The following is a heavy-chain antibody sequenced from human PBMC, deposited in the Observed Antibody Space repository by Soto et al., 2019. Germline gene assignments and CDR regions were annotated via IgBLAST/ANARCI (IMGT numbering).Heavy chain of an antibody. D-gene: IGHD5-12*01. CDR1: GFTFSDYW. CDR3: ARVRYSGYSDFDY. Sequence: GGSLRLSCAASGFTFSDYWMSWVRQAPGKGLEWVANIKQDGSAKYYVDSVKGRFTISRDNAKNSLSLQMNSLRAEDTAVYYCARVRYSGYSDFDYWGQGTLVTVSS. J-gene: IGHJ4*02. V-gene: IGHV3-7*01. CDR2: IKQDGSAK.